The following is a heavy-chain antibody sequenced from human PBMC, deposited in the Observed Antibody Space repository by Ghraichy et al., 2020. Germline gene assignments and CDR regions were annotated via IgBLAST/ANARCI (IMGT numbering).Heavy chain of an antibody. Sequence: LSLTCAASGFTFNTYAMNWVRQAPGKGLEWVSYISSPSSTIYYADSVKCRFTISRDNAKNSLYLQMNSLRADDTAVYYCARDFGFCSGGSCPWFDPWGQGTLVTVSS. D-gene: IGHD2-15*01. J-gene: IGHJ5*02. CDR1: GFTFNTYA. CDR3: ARDFGFCSGGSCPWFDP. V-gene: IGHV3-48*01. CDR2: ISSPSSTI.